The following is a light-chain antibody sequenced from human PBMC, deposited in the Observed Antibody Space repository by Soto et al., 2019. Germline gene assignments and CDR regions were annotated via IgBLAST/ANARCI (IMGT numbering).Light chain of an antibody. J-gene: IGKJ5*01. V-gene: IGKV3-11*01. Sequence: EIVLTQSPATLSLSPVERATLSCRASQSVSSYLAWYQQKPGQAPRLLIYDASNRATGIPARFSGSGSGTDVTLTIRSLDLEDFEVYYCQQRSNWPITFGQGPRLEIK. CDR3: QQRSNWPIT. CDR1: QSVSSY. CDR2: DAS.